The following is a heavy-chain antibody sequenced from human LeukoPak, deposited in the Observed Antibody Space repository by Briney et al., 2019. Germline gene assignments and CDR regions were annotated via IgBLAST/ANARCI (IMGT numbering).Heavy chain of an antibody. CDR2: ISGSGGNT. V-gene: IGHV3-23*01. D-gene: IGHD3-22*01. CDR1: GITLSNYC. J-gene: IGHJ4*02. Sequence: GGSLRLSCAVSGITLSNYCMSWVRQAPGKGLEWVSGISGSGGNTYYADSVKGRFTISRDNSKNTLYLQMNSLRAEDTAVYFCAKRGVVIRVILVGFHKEAYYFDSWGQGALVTVPS. CDR3: AKRGVVIRVILVGFHKEAYYFDS.